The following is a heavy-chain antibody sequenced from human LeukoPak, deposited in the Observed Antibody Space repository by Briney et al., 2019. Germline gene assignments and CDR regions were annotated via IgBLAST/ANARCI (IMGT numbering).Heavy chain of an antibody. J-gene: IGHJ4*02. V-gene: IGHV4-34*01. Sequence: SETLSLTCAVSGESFSNYFWSWIRQPPGKGLDWIGEINHSGSTNYNPSLKSRVTVSVDTAKNQLSLKLSSVTAADTAVYYCARGGGVAVADYFFDCWGQGTLVTVSS. CDR3: ARGGGVAVADYFFDC. D-gene: IGHD6-19*01. CDR2: INHSGST. CDR1: GESFSNYF.